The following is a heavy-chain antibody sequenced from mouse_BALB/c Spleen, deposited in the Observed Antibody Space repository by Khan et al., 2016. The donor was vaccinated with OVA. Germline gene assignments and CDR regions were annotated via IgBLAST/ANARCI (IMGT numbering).Heavy chain of an antibody. V-gene: IGHV5-6*01. CDR1: GFTFSTYG. D-gene: IGHD1-1*01. J-gene: IGHJ3*01. CDR3: TRLAYYYNSEGFAY. CDR2: ISSGGSYT. Sequence: EVELVESGGDLVKPGESLKLSCAASGFTFSTYGMSWVRQTPDKRLEWVATISSGGSYTYYPDSVKGRFTISRDNAKNTLNLQMRSLKSADTAMYYCTRLAYYYNSEGFAYWGQGTLSLSLQ.